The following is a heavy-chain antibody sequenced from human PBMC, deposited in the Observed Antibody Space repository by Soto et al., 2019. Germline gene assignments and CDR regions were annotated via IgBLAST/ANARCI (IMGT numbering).Heavy chain of an antibody. Sequence: PGGSLSLSCAASGFTFSSYSMNWVRQAPGKGLEWVSSISSSSSYIYYADSVKGRFTISRDNAKNSLYLQMNSLRAEDTAVYYCARDQNDILDRAFDYWGQGTLVTVSS. D-gene: IGHD3-9*01. CDR2: ISSSSSYI. CDR3: ARDQNDILDRAFDY. J-gene: IGHJ4*02. CDR1: GFTFSSYS. V-gene: IGHV3-21*01.